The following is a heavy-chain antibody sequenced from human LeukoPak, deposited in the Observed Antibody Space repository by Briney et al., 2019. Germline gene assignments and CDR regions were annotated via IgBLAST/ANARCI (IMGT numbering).Heavy chain of an antibody. Sequence: GGSLRLSCAASGFTFSSYGMHWVRQAPGKGLEWVAFIRYDGSNKYYADSVKGRFTISRDNSKNTLYLQMNGLRAEDTAVYYCAKVGRHSSSSGWLPDYYMDVWGKGTTVTVS. D-gene: IGHD6-6*01. J-gene: IGHJ6*03. V-gene: IGHV3-30*02. CDR2: IRYDGSNK. CDR1: GFTFSSYG. CDR3: AKVGRHSSSSGWLPDYYMDV.